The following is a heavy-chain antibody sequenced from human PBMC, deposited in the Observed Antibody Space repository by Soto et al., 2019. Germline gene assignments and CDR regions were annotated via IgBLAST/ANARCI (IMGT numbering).Heavy chain of an antibody. J-gene: IGHJ6*02. V-gene: IGHV4-4*02. CDR3: ARDSSPPSGMDV. Sequence: QVQLQGSGPGLVKPSGTLSLTCAVSGGSISSSNWWSWVRQPPGKGLEWIGAIYHSGSTNYDPSLVCRVTISVDKPKNQFSLKLSSVTAADTAVYYCARDSSPPSGMDVWGQGTTVTVSS. CDR1: GGSISSSNW. CDR2: IYHSGST. D-gene: IGHD6-13*01.